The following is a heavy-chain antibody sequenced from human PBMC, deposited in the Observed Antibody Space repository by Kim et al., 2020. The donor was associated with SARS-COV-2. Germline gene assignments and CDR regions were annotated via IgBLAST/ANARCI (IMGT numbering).Heavy chain of an antibody. D-gene: IGHD3-9*01. J-gene: IGHJ4*02. CDR3: ARVGFLTGYYIGY. V-gene: IGHV7-4-1*02. Sequence: YAQGFTGRFVFSLDTSVSTAYLQISSLKAEDTAVYYCARVGFLTGYYIGYWGQGTLVTVSS.